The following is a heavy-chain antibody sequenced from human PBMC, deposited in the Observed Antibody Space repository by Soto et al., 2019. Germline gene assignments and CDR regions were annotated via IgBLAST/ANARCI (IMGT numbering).Heavy chain of an antibody. CDR1: GGSISSYY. D-gene: IGHD3-10*01. CDR2: IYHTGTS. Sequence: QVQLQESGPGLVKASETLSVTCTVSGGSISSYYWSWIRQPPGQGLEWIGYIYHTGTSDYNPSLKTRGTISVDTSKNPFSLTLRSVTAADTAVYYCARGRGFGEHYFDSWGQGALVTASS. J-gene: IGHJ4*02. CDR3: ARGRGFGEHYFDS. V-gene: IGHV4-59*13.